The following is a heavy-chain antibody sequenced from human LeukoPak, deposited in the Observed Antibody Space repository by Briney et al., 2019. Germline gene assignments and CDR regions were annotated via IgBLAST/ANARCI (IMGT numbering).Heavy chain of an antibody. Sequence: SGALSLTCAVSLGSLRRSNWWSWVRQPPGKGLEWIGEIYHSGSPNYNPSLKSPVTISVDKFQKHLSLSKDSVSDAATAVYNFSRELSGGRRWFDPCGEGALGTVSS. J-gene: IGHJ5*02. D-gene: IGHD2/OR15-2a*01. V-gene: IGHV4-4*02. CDR2: IYHSGSP. CDR3: SRELSGGRRWFDP. CDR1: LGSLRRSNW.